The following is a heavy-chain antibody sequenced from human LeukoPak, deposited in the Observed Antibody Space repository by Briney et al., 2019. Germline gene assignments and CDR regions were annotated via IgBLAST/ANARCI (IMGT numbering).Heavy chain of an antibody. D-gene: IGHD2-15*01. CDR1: GFTFSSYA. V-gene: IGHV3-21*01. CDR3: ARTSSLTPTPSFDY. J-gene: IGHJ4*02. CDR2: ISSSSTYI. Sequence: GGSLRLSCAASGFTFSSYAMNWVRQAPGKGLEWVSSISSSSTYIYYADSLKGRFTISRDSAKNSLFPQMNSLRAEDTAVYYCARTSSLTPTPSFDYWGQGTLVTVSS.